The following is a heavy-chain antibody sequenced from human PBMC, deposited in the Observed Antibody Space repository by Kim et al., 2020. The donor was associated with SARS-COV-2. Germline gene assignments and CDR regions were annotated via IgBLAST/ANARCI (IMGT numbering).Heavy chain of an antibody. CDR3: ARGGLYYYDNGMDV. Sequence: AQKFQGRVTMTRDTSTSTVYMELSSLRSEDTAVYYCARGGLYYYDNGMDVWGQGTTVTVSS. J-gene: IGHJ6*02. V-gene: IGHV1-46*01. D-gene: IGHD3-22*01.